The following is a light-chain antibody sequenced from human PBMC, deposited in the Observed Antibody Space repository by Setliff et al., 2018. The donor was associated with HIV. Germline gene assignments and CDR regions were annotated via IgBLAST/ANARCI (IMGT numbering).Light chain of an antibody. Sequence: QSVLAQPRSVSGSPGQSVTISCSGSTSDVGGYDSVSWYQHHPGRAPKLMIYDVNKRPSGVPDRFSASKSGNTASLTISGLQAEDEADYYCCSYAGSQTFLFGTGTKVTVL. CDR3: CSYAGSQTFL. CDR1: TSDVGGYDS. V-gene: IGLV2-11*01. CDR2: DVN. J-gene: IGLJ1*01.